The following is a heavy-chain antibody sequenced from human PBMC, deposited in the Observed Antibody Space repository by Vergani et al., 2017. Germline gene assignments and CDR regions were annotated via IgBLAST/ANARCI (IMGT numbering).Heavy chain of an antibody. CDR3: ARYPGCSGGSCYSADY. D-gene: IGHD2-15*01. Sequence: QLQLQESGPGLVKPSATLSLTCSVSGASIRSSNYYWGWIRQPPGKGLEWIASIYYSGSTYYNPSLKSRVTISVDTSKNQFSLELYSVTAADTAVYYCARYPGCSGGSCYSADYWGQGILVTVSS. J-gene: IGHJ4*02. CDR1: GASIRSSNYY. V-gene: IGHV4-39*07. CDR2: IYYSGST.